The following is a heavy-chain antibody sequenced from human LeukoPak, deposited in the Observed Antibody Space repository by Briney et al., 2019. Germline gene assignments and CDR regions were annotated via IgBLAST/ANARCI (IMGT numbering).Heavy chain of an antibody. Sequence: GGPLGLSCAASGFTFSSYAMSWVRQAPGKGLEWVSAISGSGGTTHYADSVKDRFIISRDNSKNTLYLQMSSLRAEDTAVYYCAKTLYSTSSGGADYWGQGTLVTVSS. CDR3: AKTLYSTSSGGADY. V-gene: IGHV3-23*01. D-gene: IGHD6-6*01. CDR1: GFTFSSYA. J-gene: IGHJ4*02. CDR2: ISGSGGTT.